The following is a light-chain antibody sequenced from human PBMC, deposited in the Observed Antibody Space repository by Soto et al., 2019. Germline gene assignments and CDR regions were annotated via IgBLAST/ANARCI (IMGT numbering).Light chain of an antibody. CDR1: SSDVGGYNY. V-gene: IGLV2-14*01. J-gene: IGLJ1*01. CDR3: SSFTIITTYV. Sequence: QSVLTQPASVSGSPGQSITISCTGTSSDVGGYNYVSWYQQHPGKAPKLMIYDVNNRPSGVSNRFSGSKSGNTASLTISGLQAEDEADYYCSSFTIITTYVFGTGTQLTVL. CDR2: DVN.